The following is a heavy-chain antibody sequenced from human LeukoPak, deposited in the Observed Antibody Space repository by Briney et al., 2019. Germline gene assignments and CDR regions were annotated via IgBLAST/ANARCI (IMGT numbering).Heavy chain of an antibody. CDR2: IYYSGST. V-gene: IGHV4-39*07. CDR1: GGSISSSSYY. Sequence: SETLSLTCTVSGGSISSSSYYWGWIRQPPGKGLEWIGSIYYSGSTYYNPSLKSRDTISVDTSKNQFSLKLSSVTAADTAVYYCARVIVGATALDYWGQGTLVTVSS. J-gene: IGHJ4*02. D-gene: IGHD1-26*01. CDR3: ARVIVGATALDY.